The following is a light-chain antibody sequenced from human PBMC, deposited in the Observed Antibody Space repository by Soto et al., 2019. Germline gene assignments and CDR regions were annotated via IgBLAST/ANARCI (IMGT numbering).Light chain of an antibody. CDR2: GAS. CDR3: QQFSSYPLT. CDR1: QSVRSSY. J-gene: IGKJ4*01. V-gene: IGKV3-20*01. Sequence: EIVLTQSPGTLSLSPGARSTLSCRASQSVRSSYLAWYQQKPGQAPRLLIYGASSRATGIPDRFSGGGSGTDFTLTISRLEPEDFAVYYCQQFSSYPLTFGGGTTVDIK.